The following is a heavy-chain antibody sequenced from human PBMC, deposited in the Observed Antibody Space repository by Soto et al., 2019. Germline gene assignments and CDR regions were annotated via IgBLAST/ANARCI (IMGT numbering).Heavy chain of an antibody. V-gene: IGHV4-61*01. D-gene: IGHD3-22*01. CDR3: ARERSDSRQLDI. CDR2: IYYSGST. CDR1: GGSVSSGSYY. J-gene: IGHJ3*02. Sequence: KPSETLSLTCTVSGGSVSSGSYYWSWIRQPPGKGLEWIGYIYYSGSTNYNPSLKSRVTISVDTSKNQFSLKLSSVTAADTAVYYCARERSDSRQLDIWGQGTMVTVSS.